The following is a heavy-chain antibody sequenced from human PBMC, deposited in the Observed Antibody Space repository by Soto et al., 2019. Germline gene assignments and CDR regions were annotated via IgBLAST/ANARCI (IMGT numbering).Heavy chain of an antibody. V-gene: IGHV4-59*01. Sequence: LSLTCTVPGGSISSYYWSWIRQPPGKGLEWIGYIYYSGSTNYNPSLKSRVTISVDTSKNQFSLKLSSVTAADTAVYYCARDFRVGPRGADPYGMDVWGQGTTVTVSS. CDR3: ARDFRVGPRGADPYGMDV. J-gene: IGHJ6*02. CDR1: GGSISSYY. D-gene: IGHD3-10*01. CDR2: IYYSGST.